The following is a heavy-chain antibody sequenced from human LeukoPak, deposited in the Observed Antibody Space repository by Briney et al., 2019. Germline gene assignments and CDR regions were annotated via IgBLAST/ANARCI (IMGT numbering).Heavy chain of an antibody. V-gene: IGHV4-39*01. J-gene: IGHJ6*03. D-gene: IGHD4-11*01. CDR2: IYYSGST. Sequence: PSETLSLTCTVSGGSISSSSYYWGWIRQPPGKGLEWIGSIYYSGSTYCNPSLKSRVTISVDTSKNQFSLKLSSVTAADAAPYYCARVPVTTNYMDVWGKGTTVTVSS. CDR3: ARVPVTTNYMDV. CDR1: GGSISSSSYY.